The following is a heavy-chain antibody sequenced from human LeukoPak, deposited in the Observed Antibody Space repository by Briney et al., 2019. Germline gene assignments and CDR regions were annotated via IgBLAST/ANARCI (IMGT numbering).Heavy chain of an antibody. CDR3: AGRTCTNGVCYMYGFDY. CDR2: INHSGST. J-gene: IGHJ4*02. V-gene: IGHV4-34*01. Sequence: SETLSLTCAVYGGSFSGYYWSWIRQSPGKGLEWIGEINHSGSTNYNPSLKSRVTISLDTSKNQFSLKLSSVTAADTAVYYCAGRTCTNGVCYMYGFDYWGQGTLVTVSS. CDR1: GGSFSGYY. D-gene: IGHD2-8*01.